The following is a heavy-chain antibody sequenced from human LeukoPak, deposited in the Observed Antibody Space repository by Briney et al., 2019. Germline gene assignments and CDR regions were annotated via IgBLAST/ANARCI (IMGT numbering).Heavy chain of an antibody. Sequence: GGSLRLSCAASGFTFSSYSMNWVRQAPGKGLEWVSSISSSSSYIYYADSVKGRFTISRDNAKNPLYLQMNSLRAEDTAVYYCAKTQLRFLEWLLFNWGQGTLVTVSS. D-gene: IGHD3-3*01. J-gene: IGHJ4*02. CDR3: AKTQLRFLEWLLFN. V-gene: IGHV3-21*04. CDR1: GFTFSSYS. CDR2: ISSSSSYI.